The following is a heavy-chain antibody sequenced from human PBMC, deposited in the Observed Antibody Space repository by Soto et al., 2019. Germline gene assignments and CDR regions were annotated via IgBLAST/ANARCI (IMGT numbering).Heavy chain of an antibody. Sequence: QVQLVQSGAEVKKPGASVKVSCKASGYTFTSYGISWVRQAPGQGLERMGWISAYNGNTNYAQKRQGRVTMTTDTSTNTAYMERRSLRSDDTAVYYCAREGLQAVLRYFAGYMDVWGQGTTVTVSS. D-gene: IGHD3-9*01. J-gene: IGHJ6*02. CDR3: AREGLQAVLRYFAGYMDV. CDR1: GYTFTSYG. V-gene: IGHV1-18*01. CDR2: ISAYNGNT.